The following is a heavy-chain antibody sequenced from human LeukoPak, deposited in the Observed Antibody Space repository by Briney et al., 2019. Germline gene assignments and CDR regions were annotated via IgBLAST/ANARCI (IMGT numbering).Heavy chain of an antibody. D-gene: IGHD3-3*02. Sequence: GASVKVSCKASGYTFTGYNMHWVRQAPGQGLEWMGWINPKSGGTNYAQKFQGRVTMTRDTSISAGYMELSRLTSGDTAVYYCARALDTLPSYATDYWGQGTLVTVSS. J-gene: IGHJ4*02. CDR1: GYTFTGYN. CDR2: INPKSGGT. V-gene: IGHV1-2*02. CDR3: ARALDTLPSYATDY.